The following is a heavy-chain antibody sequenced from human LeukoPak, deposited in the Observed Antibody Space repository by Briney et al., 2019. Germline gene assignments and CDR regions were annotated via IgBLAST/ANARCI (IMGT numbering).Heavy chain of an antibody. CDR1: GFTFSSYA. CDR2: ISYGGSNK. V-gene: IGHV3-30-3*01. D-gene: IGHD2-2*01. CDR3: ARGVPQIN. Sequence: PGGSLRLSCAASGFTFSSYAIHWVRQAPGKGLEWVAVISYGGSNKYYADSVKGRFTISRDNSKNTLYLQMDSLRAEDTAVYYCARGVPQINWGQGTLVTVSS. J-gene: IGHJ4*02.